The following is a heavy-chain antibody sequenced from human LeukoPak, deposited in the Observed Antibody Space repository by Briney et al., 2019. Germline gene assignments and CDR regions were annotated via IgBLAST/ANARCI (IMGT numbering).Heavy chain of an antibody. Sequence: PGGSLRLSCAASGFTFSRYSMNWVRQAPGKGLEWVAVIWHDGSKKYYADSVKGRFTISRDNSKNTLYLQMNSLRAEDTAVYYCAKDQGGKNYFDYWGQGTLVTVSS. D-gene: IGHD3-16*01. CDR1: GFTFSRYS. J-gene: IGHJ4*02. CDR3: AKDQGGKNYFDY. CDR2: IWHDGSKK. V-gene: IGHV3-33*06.